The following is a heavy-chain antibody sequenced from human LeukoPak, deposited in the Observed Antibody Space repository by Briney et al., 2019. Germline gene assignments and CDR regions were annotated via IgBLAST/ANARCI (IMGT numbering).Heavy chain of an antibody. V-gene: IGHV4-34*01. D-gene: IGHD2-2*01. Sequence: PSETLSLTCAVYGGSSSGYYWSWIRQPPGKGLEWIGEINHSGSTNYNPSLKSRVTISVDTSKNQFSLKLSSVTAADTAVYYCARGRGSRPLGGYYGMDVWGQGTTVTVSS. CDR3: ARGRGSRPLGGYYGMDV. J-gene: IGHJ6*02. CDR2: INHSGST. CDR1: GGSSSGYY.